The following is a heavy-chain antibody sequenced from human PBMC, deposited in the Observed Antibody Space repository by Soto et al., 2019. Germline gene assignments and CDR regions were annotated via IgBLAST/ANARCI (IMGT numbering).Heavy chain of an antibody. CDR3: ARGTYYYDSSLIDY. V-gene: IGHV3-21*01. CDR1: GFTFSSYS. J-gene: IGHJ4*02. D-gene: IGHD3-22*01. Sequence: EVQLVESGGGLVKPGGSLRLSCAASGFTFSSYSMNWVRQAPGKGLEWVSSISSSSSYIYYADSVKGRFTISGDNAKNSLYLQMNSLRAEDTAVYYCARGTYYYDSSLIDYWGQGTLVTVSS. CDR2: ISSSSSYI.